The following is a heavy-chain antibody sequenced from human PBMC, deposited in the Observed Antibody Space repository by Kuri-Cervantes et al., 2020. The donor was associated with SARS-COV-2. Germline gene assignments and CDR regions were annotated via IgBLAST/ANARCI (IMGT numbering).Heavy chain of an antibody. CDR2: ISSDGKNK. CDR1: GFNFSRTD. J-gene: IGHJ4*02. D-gene: IGHD2-21*01. V-gene: IGHV3-30*03. Sequence: GESLKISCAASGFNFSRTDMNWVRQAPGKGLEWVTFISSDGKNKKCMASGKGRFTISRDNSQNTLHLQMKSLRDEDTAIYYCATDRAGVHDFWGQGTLVTVSS. CDR3: ATDRAGVHDF.